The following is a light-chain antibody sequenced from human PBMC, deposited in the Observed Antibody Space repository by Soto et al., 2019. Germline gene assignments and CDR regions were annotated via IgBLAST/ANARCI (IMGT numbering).Light chain of an antibody. Sequence: DIVMTQTPLSLSVTPGQPASSSCKSSQSLLHSEGEAYLYWYLQKPGQSPQLLIYEVNIRFSGVPDRFSGGGSGTDFTLKISRVQAEDVGLYYCMQSMQLPITFGQGTRLEIK. CDR1: QSLLHSEGEAY. CDR3: MQSMQLPIT. J-gene: IGKJ5*01. CDR2: EVN. V-gene: IGKV2D-29*02.